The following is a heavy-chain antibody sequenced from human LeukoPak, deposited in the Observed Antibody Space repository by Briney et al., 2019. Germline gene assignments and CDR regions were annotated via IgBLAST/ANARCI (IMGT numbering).Heavy chain of an antibody. CDR2: ISGSGGST. CDR1: GFTFSSYG. CDR3: AKGRYSGYDSDVFDY. J-gene: IGHJ4*02. D-gene: IGHD5-12*01. Sequence: GGTLRLSCAASGFTFSSYGMSWVRQAPGKGLEWVSAISGSGGSTYYADSVRGRFTISRDNSKNTLYLQMNSLRAEDTAIYYCAKGRYSGYDSDVFDYWGQGTLVTVSS. V-gene: IGHV3-23*01.